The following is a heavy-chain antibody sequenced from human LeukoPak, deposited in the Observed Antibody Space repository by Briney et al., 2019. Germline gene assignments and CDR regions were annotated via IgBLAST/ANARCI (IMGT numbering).Heavy chain of an antibody. J-gene: IGHJ4*02. CDR2: IYTSGNT. D-gene: IGHD3-16*01. V-gene: IGHV4-4*07. CDR3: ARVGGRGGMSDY. CDR1: GGSITNYY. Sequence: IPSETLSLTCTVSGGSITNYYWSWIRQPAGKGLEWIGRIYTSGNTKYNPSLKSRLCMSVDTSKNQFSLRLSSVTAADTAVYYCARVGGRGGMSDYWGQGTLVTVSS.